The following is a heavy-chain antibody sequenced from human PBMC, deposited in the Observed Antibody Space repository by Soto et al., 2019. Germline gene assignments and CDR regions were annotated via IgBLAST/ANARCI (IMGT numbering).Heavy chain of an antibody. CDR1: GFTFSSYS. D-gene: IGHD3-16*01. CDR3: ARPLRGVGKYAFDI. CDR2: ISSSSSTI. Sequence: GGSLRLSCAASGFTFSSYSMNWVRQAPGKGLEWVSYISSSSSTIYYADSVKGRFTISRDNAKNSLYLQMNSLRDEDTAVYYCARPLRGVGKYAFDIWGQGTMVTVSS. J-gene: IGHJ3*02. V-gene: IGHV3-48*02.